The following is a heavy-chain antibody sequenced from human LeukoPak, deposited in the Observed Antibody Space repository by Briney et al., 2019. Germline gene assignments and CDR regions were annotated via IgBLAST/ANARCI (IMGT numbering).Heavy chain of an antibody. D-gene: IGHD3-10*01. Sequence: ASVKVSCKASGYTFSTYGITWVRQAPGQGLEGMGGIITIFGTANYAQKFQGRVTITADESTSTAYMELSSLRSEDTAVYYCASAYYGSGSYFYYYYYMDVWGKGTTVTISS. CDR1: GYTFSTYG. CDR2: IITIFGTA. V-gene: IGHV1-69*13. CDR3: ASAYYGSGSYFYYYYYMDV. J-gene: IGHJ6*03.